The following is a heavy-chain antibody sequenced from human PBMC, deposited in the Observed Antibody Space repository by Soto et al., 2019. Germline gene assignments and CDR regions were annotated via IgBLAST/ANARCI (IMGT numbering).Heavy chain of an antibody. V-gene: IGHV4-39*01. CDR2: IYYSGST. D-gene: IGHD2-2*02. CDR3: ARQVPAAIRLGWFDP. Sequence: TLSLTCTVSGGSISRSTYDWGWIRQPPGKGLEWIGSIYYSGSTYYRPSLKSRVTISVDTSKNQFSLKLSSVTAADTAVYYCARQVPAAIRLGWFDPWGQGTLVTVSS. J-gene: IGHJ5*02. CDR1: GGSISRSTYD.